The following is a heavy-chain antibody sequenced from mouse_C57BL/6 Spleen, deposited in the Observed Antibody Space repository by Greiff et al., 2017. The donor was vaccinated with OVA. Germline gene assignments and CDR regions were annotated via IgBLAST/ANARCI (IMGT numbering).Heavy chain of an antibody. CDR2: IYWDDDK. CDR1: GFSLSTSGMG. CDR3: ARNYDGYADSMDY. D-gene: IGHD2-3*01. Sequence: QVTLKVSGPGILQSSQTLSLTCSSSGFSLSTSGMGVSWIRQPSGKGLEWLAHIYWDDDKRYNPSLKRRLTITKDTSSNQVFLKMTSVDTADTATYYCARNYDGYADSMDYWGQGTSVTVSS. V-gene: IGHV8-12*01. J-gene: IGHJ4*01.